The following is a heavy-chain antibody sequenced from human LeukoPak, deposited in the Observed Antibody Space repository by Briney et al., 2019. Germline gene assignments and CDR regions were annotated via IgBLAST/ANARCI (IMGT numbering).Heavy chain of an antibody. CDR2: INHSGST. D-gene: IGHD3-3*01. J-gene: IGHJ4*02. CDR1: GGSFSGYY. Sequence: TSETLSLTCAVYGGSFSGYYWSWIHQPPGKGLEWIGEINHSGSTNYNPSLKSRVTISVDTSKNQFSLKLSSVTAADTAVYYCARWRTGIFGVVTFDYWGQGTLVTVSS. CDR3: ARWRTGIFGVVTFDY. V-gene: IGHV4-34*01.